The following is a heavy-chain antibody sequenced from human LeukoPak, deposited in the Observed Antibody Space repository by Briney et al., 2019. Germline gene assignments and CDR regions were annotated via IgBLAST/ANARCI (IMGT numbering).Heavy chain of an antibody. V-gene: IGHV1-18*01. D-gene: IGHD3-22*01. J-gene: IGHJ4*02. CDR2: ISAYNGNT. Sequence: ASVKVSCKASGYTFTSYGISWVRQAPGQGLEWMGWISAYNGNTNYAQKLQGRVTKTTDTSTSTAYMELRSLRSDDTAVYYCARAKDRSGYYYLFDYWGQGTLVTVSS. CDR3: ARAKDRSGYYYLFDY. CDR1: GYTFTSYG.